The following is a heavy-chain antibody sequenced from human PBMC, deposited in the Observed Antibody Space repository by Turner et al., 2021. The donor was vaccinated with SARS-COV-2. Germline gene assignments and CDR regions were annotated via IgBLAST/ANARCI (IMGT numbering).Heavy chain of an antibody. D-gene: IGHD6-19*01. V-gene: IGHV4-34*01. CDR2: INHSGST. CDR1: CGSFSGYY. J-gene: IGHJ5*02. Sequence: VQLQPWGAGRLKPSETLSLTCAVYCGSFSGYYWSWIRQPPGKGLEWIGEINHSGSTNYNPSRMSRVTISVDTSKNQFSLKRSSVTAAEKAVYYCAIKLWYISGWYAVDPWGQGTLVTVSS. CDR3: AIKLWYISGWYAVDP.